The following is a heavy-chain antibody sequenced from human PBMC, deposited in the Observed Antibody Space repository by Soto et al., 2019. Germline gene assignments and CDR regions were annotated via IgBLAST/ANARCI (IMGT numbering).Heavy chain of an antibody. Sequence: GGSLRLSCAASGFTFSSFAMHWVRQTPAKGLEWVAVISSDGSNKYYADSVKGRFTISRDNSKDTLYLQMNSLRAEDTAVYYCASPDSYFEYWGQGTLVTVSS. CDR1: GFTFSSFA. CDR3: ASPDSYFEY. CDR2: ISSDGSNK. D-gene: IGHD3-22*01. V-gene: IGHV3-30-3*01. J-gene: IGHJ4*02.